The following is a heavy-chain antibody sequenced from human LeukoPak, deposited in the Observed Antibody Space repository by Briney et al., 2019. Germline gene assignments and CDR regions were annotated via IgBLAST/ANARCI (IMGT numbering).Heavy chain of an antibody. V-gene: IGHV1-69*13. CDR3: ARAPPTYCSGGSCYDY. CDR1: GGTFSSYA. D-gene: IGHD2-15*01. Sequence: GASVKVSCKASGGTFSSYAISWVRQAPGQGLEWMGGIIPIFGTANYAQKFQGRVTITADESTSTAYMELSSLRSEDTAVYYCARAPPTYCSGGSCYDYRGQGTLVTVSS. J-gene: IGHJ4*02. CDR2: IIPIFGTA.